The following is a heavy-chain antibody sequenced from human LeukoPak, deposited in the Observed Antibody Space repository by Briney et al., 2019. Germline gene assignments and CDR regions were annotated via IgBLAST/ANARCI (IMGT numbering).Heavy chain of an antibody. D-gene: IGHD3-22*01. V-gene: IGHV4-34*01. J-gene: IGHJ4*02. CDR1: GGSFSGYY. Sequence: SETLSLTCAVYGGSFSGYYWSWIRQPPGKGLEWIGEINHSGSTNYNPSLKSRVTISIDTSKNQFSLNLSSATAADTAVYYCARGLCRDSSGYCLDYWGQGTLVTVSS. CDR2: INHSGST. CDR3: ARGLCRDSSGYCLDY.